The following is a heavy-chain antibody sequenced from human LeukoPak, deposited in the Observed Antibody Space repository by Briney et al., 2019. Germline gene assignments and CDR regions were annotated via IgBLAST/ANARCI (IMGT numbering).Heavy chain of an antibody. V-gene: IGHV4-59*01. CDR1: AGSIPPYY. D-gene: IGHD5-18*01. CDR3: ARCVGDSCGYTGAGAFDI. J-gene: IGHJ3*02. CDR2: IYYSGST. Sequence: SETLSLTQTVYAGSIPPYYCSLIRQPPGKGLEWIGYIYYSGSTYYNPSLKSRVTVSVDTSKNQFSLNVGSVTAVDTAVYYCARCVGDSCGYTGAGAFDIWGQGTMVTVSS.